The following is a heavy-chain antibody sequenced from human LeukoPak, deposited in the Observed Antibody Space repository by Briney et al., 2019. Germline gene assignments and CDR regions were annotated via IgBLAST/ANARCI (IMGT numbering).Heavy chain of an antibody. J-gene: IGHJ4*02. V-gene: IGHV3-30*02. D-gene: IGHD3-10*01. CDR2: IRYDGSNK. CDR1: GFTFSSYG. Sequence: GGSLRLSCAASGFTFSSYGMHWVRQAPGKGLEWVAFIRYDGSNKYYADSVKGRFTIPRDNSKNTLYLQMNSLRAEDTAVYYCAKAAVLLWFGDPLDYWGQGTLVTVSS. CDR3: AKAAVLLWFGDPLDY.